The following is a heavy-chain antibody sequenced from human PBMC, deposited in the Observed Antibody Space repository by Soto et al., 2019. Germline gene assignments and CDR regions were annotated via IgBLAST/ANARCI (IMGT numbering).Heavy chain of an antibody. J-gene: IGHJ4*02. D-gene: IGHD3-3*01. CDR2: ISASGDAT. Sequence: EVQLLESGGGLVQPGGSLRLSCAASGFTFSDFGMSWVRQAPGKGLEWVAVISASGDATYYAASVKGRFTLSRDNSKNTLYLQMNRVTVADTAVYYCAKKVTIYAVDTADYWGQGTQVTVSS. CDR1: GFTFSDFG. CDR3: AKKVTIYAVDTADY. V-gene: IGHV3-23*01.